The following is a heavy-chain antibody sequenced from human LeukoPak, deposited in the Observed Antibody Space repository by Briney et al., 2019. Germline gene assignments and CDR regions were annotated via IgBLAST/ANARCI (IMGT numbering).Heavy chain of an antibody. CDR3: ARLEEMATIWAFGAFDI. Sequence: GGSLRLSCAASGFTFSSYSMNWVRQAPGKGLEWVANIKQDGSEKYYVDSVKGRFTISRDNAKNSLYLQMNSLRAEDTAVYYCARLEEMATIWAFGAFDIWGQGTMVTVSS. D-gene: IGHD5-24*01. V-gene: IGHV3-7*01. CDR2: IKQDGSEK. CDR1: GFTFSSYS. J-gene: IGHJ3*02.